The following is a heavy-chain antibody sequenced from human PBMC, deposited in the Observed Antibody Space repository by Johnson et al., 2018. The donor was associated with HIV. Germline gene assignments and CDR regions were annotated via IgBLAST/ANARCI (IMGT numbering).Heavy chain of an antibody. V-gene: IGHV3-9*01. CDR3: AKDRSSGRYRGDAFDI. CDR1: GFTFSSYS. D-gene: IGHD6-19*01. J-gene: IGHJ3*02. CDR2: ISRNGGSI. Sequence: VQLVESGGGVVQPGKSLRLSCAASGFTFSSYSMHWVRQAPGTGLEWISGISRNGGSIGYADSVKGRFTISSDNAINSLYLQMNSLRAEDTALYYCAKDRSSGRYRGDAFDIWGQGTMVTVSS.